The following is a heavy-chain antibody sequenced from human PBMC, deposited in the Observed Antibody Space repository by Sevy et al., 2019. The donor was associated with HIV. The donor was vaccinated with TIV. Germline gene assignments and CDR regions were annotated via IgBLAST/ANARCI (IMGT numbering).Heavy chain of an antibody. CDR3: ARTIVSGTMVDIDY. Sequence: ASVKVSCKASGYTFTDYGIHWVRQAPGQGLEWMGRIKPSGGAPNYARMFQDRITVTSDTSITTAYLELNYLSSDDTAVYYCARTIVSGTMVDIDYWGQGTLVTVSS. CDR2: IKPSGGAP. D-gene: IGHD1-26*01. CDR1: GYTFTDYG. V-gene: IGHV1-2*06. J-gene: IGHJ4*02.